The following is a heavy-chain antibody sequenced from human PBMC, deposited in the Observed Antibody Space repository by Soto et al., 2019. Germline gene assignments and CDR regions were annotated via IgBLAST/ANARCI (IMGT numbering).Heavy chain of an antibody. CDR2: FDLENGET. V-gene: IGHV1-24*01. J-gene: IGHJ4*02. D-gene: IGHD3-10*01. CDR1: GYTLTELS. Sequence: ASVKVSCKVSGYTLTELSIHWVRQAPGEGLEWMGGFDLENGETIYAQRFQGRVTMTEESSADTPYMELSSLRSEDTAVYYRAIEVRRSNQFDHWGQGTMVTVSS. CDR3: AIEVRRSNQFDH.